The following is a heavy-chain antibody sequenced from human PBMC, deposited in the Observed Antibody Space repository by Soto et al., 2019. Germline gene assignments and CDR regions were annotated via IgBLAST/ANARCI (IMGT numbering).Heavy chain of an antibody. Sequence: QVQLQESGPGLVKTSETLSLTCTVSGGSISGYFWSWIRQPPGKGLEWIGYIYSSGSSNYNPSLLSRVPISLDTSKNTFSLKLGSVPAADTAVYYCARLPCDFTRCFTSFAYRGQGALVTVSS. CDR3: ARLPCDFTRCFTSFAY. CDR1: GGSISGYF. CDR2: IYSSGSS. J-gene: IGHJ4*02. D-gene: IGHD2-2*02. V-gene: IGHV4-59*08.